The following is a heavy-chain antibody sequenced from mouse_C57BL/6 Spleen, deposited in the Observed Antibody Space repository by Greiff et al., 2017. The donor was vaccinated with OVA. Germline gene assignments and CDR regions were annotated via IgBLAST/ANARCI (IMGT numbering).Heavy chain of an antibody. CDR2: IWTGGGT. CDR3: ARNYYGSSPYYFDY. J-gene: IGHJ2*01. Sequence: VKLMESGPGLVAPSQSLSITCTVSGFSLTSYAISWVRQPPGKGLEWLGVIWTGGGTNYNSALKSRLSISKDNSKGQVFLKMNSLQTDDTARYYCARNYYGSSPYYFDYWGQGTTLTVSS. V-gene: IGHV2-9-1*01. CDR1: GFSLTSYA. D-gene: IGHD1-1*01.